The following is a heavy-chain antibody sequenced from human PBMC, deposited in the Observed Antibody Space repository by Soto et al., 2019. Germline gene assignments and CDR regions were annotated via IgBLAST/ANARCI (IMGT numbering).Heavy chain of an antibody. D-gene: IGHD6-13*01. Sequence: GESLKVSCQGAGYSSTSYWISWVRQMPGKGLEWMGRIDPSDSYTNYSPSFQGHVTISADKSISTVYMELSSLRSEDTAVYYCARGRGSSWRLIDYWGQGTLVTVSS. J-gene: IGHJ4*02. CDR3: ARGRGSSWRLIDY. CDR2: IDPSDSYT. CDR1: GYSSTSYW. V-gene: IGHV5-10-1*01.